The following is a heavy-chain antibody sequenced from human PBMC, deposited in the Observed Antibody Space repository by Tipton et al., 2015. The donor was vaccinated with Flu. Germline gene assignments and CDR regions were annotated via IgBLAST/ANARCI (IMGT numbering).Heavy chain of an antibody. Sequence: TLSLTCAVYGGSFSGYYWSWIRQPPGKGLEWIGEINHSGSTNYNPSLKSRVTISVDTSKNQFSLKLSSVTAADTAVYYCARVGNCSSTSCYKGGYYFDYWGQGTLVTVSS. J-gene: IGHJ4*02. CDR2: INHSGST. D-gene: IGHD2-2*02. CDR1: GGSFSGYY. CDR3: ARVGNCSSTSCYKGGYYFDY. V-gene: IGHV4-34*01.